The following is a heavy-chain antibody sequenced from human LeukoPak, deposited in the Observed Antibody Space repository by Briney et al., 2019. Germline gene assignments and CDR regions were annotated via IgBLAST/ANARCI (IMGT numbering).Heavy chain of an antibody. CDR1: GGPLSSSSYY. V-gene: IGHV4-39*01. J-gene: IGHJ6*03. Sequence: KSSETLSLTCTVSGGPLSSSSYYWGWIRQPPGKGLEWIGSIYYSGGTYFNPSLKSRVTVSVDTSKNQFSLKLSSVTAADTAVYYCARRSCSNTSCYTGSYYMDVWGKGTTVTVSS. D-gene: IGHD2-2*02. CDR3: ARRSCSNTSCYTGSYYMDV. CDR2: IYYSGGT.